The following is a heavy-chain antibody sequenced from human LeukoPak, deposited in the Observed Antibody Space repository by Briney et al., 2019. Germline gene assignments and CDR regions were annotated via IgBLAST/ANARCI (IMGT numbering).Heavy chain of an antibody. J-gene: IGHJ3*02. Sequence: GGSLRLSCAASGFTFSDYYMSWIRQAPGKGLEWVSYISSSGSTIYYADSVKGRFTISRDTAENSLYLQMNSLRAEDTAVYYCARRCSSSCRAFDIWGQGTMVTVSS. CDR1: GFTFSDYY. CDR3: ARRCSSSCRAFDI. D-gene: IGHD6-13*01. CDR2: ISSSGSTI. V-gene: IGHV3-11*01.